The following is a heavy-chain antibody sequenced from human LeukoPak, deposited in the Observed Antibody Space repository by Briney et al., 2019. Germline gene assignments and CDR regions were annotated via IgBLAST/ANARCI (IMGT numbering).Heavy chain of an antibody. J-gene: IGHJ6*03. D-gene: IGHD3-10*01. V-gene: IGHV4-34*01. CDR1: GGSFSGYY. Sequence: SETLSLTCAVYGGSFSGYYWSWIRQPPGKGLEWIGEINHSGSTNYNPSLKSRVTISVDTPKNQFSLKLSSVTAADTAVYYCARALTLPYYYGSGSYSGYMDVWGKGTTVTVSS. CDR3: ARALTLPYYYGSGSYSGYMDV. CDR2: INHSGST.